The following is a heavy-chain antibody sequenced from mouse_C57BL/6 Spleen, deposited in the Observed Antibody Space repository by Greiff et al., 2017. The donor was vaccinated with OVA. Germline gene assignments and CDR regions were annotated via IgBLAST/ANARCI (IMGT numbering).Heavy chain of an antibody. CDR2: ISYSGST. D-gene: IGHD3-1*01. CDR1: GYSITSGYD. V-gene: IGHV3-1*01. Sequence: EVKLQESGPGMVKPSQSLSLTCTVTGYSITSGYDWHWIRHFPGNKLEWMGYISYSGSTNYNPSLKSRISITHDTSKNHFFLKLNSVTTEDTATYYCAREGLGSAMDYWGQGTSVTVSS. CDR3: AREGLGSAMDY. J-gene: IGHJ4*01.